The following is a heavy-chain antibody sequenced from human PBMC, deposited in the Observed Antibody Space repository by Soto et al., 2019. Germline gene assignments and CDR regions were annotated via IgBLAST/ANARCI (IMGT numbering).Heavy chain of an antibody. D-gene: IGHD3-22*01. CDR2: IKSKASGGTT. CDR1: GFTFTDAW. Sequence: EVQLVESGGGLVKPGGSLRLSCAASGFTFTDAWMNWVRQAPGKGLEWVGHIKSKASGGTTDYAAPVKGRFTISRDDSKNTLYPQMNNLKTEDTAVYYCTWDTSGYYYPSHWGQGTLVTVSS. J-gene: IGHJ4*02. V-gene: IGHV3-15*07. CDR3: TWDTSGYYYPSH.